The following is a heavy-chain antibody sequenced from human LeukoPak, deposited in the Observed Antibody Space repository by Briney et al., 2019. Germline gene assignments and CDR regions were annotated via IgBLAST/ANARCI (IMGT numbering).Heavy chain of an antibody. J-gene: IGHJ5*02. CDR1: GGSISSSSYY. CDR2: IYYSGST. Sequence: PSETLSLTCTVSGGSISSSSYYWGWIRQPPGKGLEWIGSIYYSGSTYYNPSLKSRVTISVDTSKNQFSLKLSSVTAADTAVYYCARRGGYYPYNWFDPWGQGTLVTVSS. CDR3: ARRGGYYPYNWFDP. D-gene: IGHD3-3*01. V-gene: IGHV4-39*07.